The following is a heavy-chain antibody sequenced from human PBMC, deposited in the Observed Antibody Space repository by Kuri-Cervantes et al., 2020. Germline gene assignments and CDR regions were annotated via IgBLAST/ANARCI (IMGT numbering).Heavy chain of an antibody. CDR2: IRYDGSNK. J-gene: IGHJ4*02. CDR3: ARDLQLLWFGEPLYFDY. Sequence: GESLKISCAASGFTFSSYGMHWVRQAPGKGLEWVAFIRYDGSNKYYADSVKGRFTISRDNSKNTLYLQMNSLRAEDTAVYYCARDLQLLWFGEPLYFDYWGQGTLVTVSS. D-gene: IGHD3-10*01. CDR1: GFTFSSYG. V-gene: IGHV3-30*02.